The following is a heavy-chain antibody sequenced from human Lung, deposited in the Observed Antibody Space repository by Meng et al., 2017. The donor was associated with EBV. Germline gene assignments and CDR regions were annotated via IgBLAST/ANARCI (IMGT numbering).Heavy chain of an antibody. Sequence: QVQVQEPRSGLGKSAQNLSLPCAVSGGSISSGGYSWSWIRQPPGKGLEWIGYIYHSGSTYYNPSLKSRVIISVDRSNNQFSLELNSVSAADTAVYYCARAKWGHSYGSEALYFDHWGPGTLVTVSS. V-gene: IGHV4-30-2*01. J-gene: IGHJ4*02. D-gene: IGHD5-18*01. CDR3: ARAKWGHSYGSEALYFDH. CDR1: GGSISSGGYS. CDR2: IYHSGST.